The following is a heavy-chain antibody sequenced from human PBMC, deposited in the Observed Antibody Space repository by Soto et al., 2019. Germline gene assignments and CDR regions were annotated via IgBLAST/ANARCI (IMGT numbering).Heavy chain of an antibody. V-gene: IGHV1-2*02. CDR2: INPQTGGT. CDR3: ARERYQVISAGMDV. D-gene: IGHD2-2*01. J-gene: IGHJ6*02. Sequence: RASVKVSCKASGYTFTGYYIHWVREAPGQGLEWMGWINPQTGGTSYAQKFQGRVTLSRDTSINTAYLELSRLRFDDAAVYFCARERYQVISAGMDVWGQGTTVTVSS. CDR1: GYTFTGYY.